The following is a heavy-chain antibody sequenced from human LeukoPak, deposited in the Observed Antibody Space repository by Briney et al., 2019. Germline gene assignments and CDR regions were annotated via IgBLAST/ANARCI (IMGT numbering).Heavy chain of an antibody. Sequence: SETLSLTCIVSGGSISSYHWSWIRQPPGKGLEWIGYISYSGSTNYNPSLKSRVTISVDTSKNQFSLRLSSVTAADTAVYYCARHLDYYGSGTSVYWGQGTLLTVSS. CDR2: ISYSGST. CDR3: ARHLDYYGSGTSVY. D-gene: IGHD3-10*01. V-gene: IGHV4-59*08. J-gene: IGHJ4*02. CDR1: GGSISSYH.